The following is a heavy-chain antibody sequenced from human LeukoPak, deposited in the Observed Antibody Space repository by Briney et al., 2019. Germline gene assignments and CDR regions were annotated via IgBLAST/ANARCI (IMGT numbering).Heavy chain of an antibody. J-gene: IGHJ4*02. D-gene: IGHD7-27*01. CDR2: ISVAGGSI. Sequence: GGSLRLSCAASGFTFNNYAMSWVRQAPGKGLEWVSGISVAGGSIYYADSVKGRFTISRDNSRSTLYLQMNTLRAEDTAVYYCAIDSANWGRHYDYWGQGTLVTVSS. CDR1: GFTFNNYA. CDR3: AIDSANWGRHYDY. V-gene: IGHV3-23*01.